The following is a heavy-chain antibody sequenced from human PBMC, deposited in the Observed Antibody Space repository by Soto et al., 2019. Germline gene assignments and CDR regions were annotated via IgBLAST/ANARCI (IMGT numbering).Heavy chain of an antibody. D-gene: IGHD2-15*01. CDR2: IYHSGST. Sequence: LSLTCAVSGGSISSSNWWSWVRQPPGKGLEWIGEIYHSGSTNYNPSLKSRVTISVDKSKNQFSLKLSSVTAADTAVYYCARDQRHRSGGSCPMDVWGQGTTVTV. V-gene: IGHV4-4*02. CDR1: GGSISSSNW. CDR3: ARDQRHRSGGSCPMDV. J-gene: IGHJ6*02.